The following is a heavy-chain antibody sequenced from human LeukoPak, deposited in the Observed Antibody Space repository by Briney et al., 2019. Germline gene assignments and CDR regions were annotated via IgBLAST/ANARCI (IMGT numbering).Heavy chain of an antibody. CDR3: ARDTGLAGGRAFDI. D-gene: IGHD2-8*02. J-gene: IGHJ3*02. V-gene: IGHV1-18*01. CDR1: GYSFTSYG. Sequence: GASVKVSCKTSGYSFTSYGVSWVRQAPGQGLEWMGWISAYNGNTNYAQKLQGRVTMTTDTSTSTAYMELSSLRSEDTAVYYCARDTGLAGGRAFDIWGQGTMVTVSS. CDR2: ISAYNGNT.